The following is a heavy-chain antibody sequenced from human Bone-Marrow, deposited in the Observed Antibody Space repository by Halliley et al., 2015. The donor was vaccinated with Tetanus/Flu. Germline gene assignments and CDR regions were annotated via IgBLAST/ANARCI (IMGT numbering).Heavy chain of an antibody. V-gene: IGHV5-10-1*01. J-gene: IGHJ4*02. Sequence: KGREGLGGIDPSDSYPNYNPSFQGHVTMSVDKSINPAYLQWSSLKASDTAIYYCARRRGYTLEYWGQGSLVTVSS. CDR3: ARRRGYTLEY. D-gene: IGHD2-2*02. CDR2: IDPSDSYP.